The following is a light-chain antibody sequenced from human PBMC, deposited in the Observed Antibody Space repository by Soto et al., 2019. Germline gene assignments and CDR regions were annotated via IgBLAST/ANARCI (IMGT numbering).Light chain of an antibody. CDR2: DAS. J-gene: IGKJ1*01. CDR3: QQYNSYPWT. V-gene: IGKV1-5*01. CDR1: QSISSW. Sequence: DIQMTQSPSXLSXSXXXRVTIXCRASQSISSWLAWYQQKPGKAPKLLIYDASSLESGVPSRFSGSGSGTEFTLTISSLQPDDFATYYCQQYNSYPWTFGQGTKVEIK.